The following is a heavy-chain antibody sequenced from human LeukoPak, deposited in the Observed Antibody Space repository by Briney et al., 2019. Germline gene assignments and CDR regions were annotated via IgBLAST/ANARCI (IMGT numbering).Heavy chain of an antibody. CDR3: ARHDYSNPRLDY. V-gene: IGHV4-59*08. Sequence: SETLSHTCTVSDGSISNYYWSWIRQPPGKGLEWIGYISYSGYTNYNPSLKSRVSMSVDTSKNKFSLRLSSVTAADTAVYYCARHDYSNPRLDYWGQGTLVTVSS. D-gene: IGHD4-11*01. J-gene: IGHJ4*02. CDR1: DGSISNYY. CDR2: ISYSGYT.